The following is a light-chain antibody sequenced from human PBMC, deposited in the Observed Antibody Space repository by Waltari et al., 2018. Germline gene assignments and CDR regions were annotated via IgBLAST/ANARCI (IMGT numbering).Light chain of an antibody. V-gene: IGLV7-43*01. CDR1: TGAGAGDFY. CDR2: GST. Sequence: QTVVTQEPSLTVSPGGTVTLTCASSTGAGAGDFYPSWFQQMPGQAPRALIFGSTNKYSWTPARFSGSLLGGKAALTLSGAQPEDEADYYCLLHFGGDQLVFGGGTKLTVL. CDR3: LLHFGGDQLV. J-gene: IGLJ3*02.